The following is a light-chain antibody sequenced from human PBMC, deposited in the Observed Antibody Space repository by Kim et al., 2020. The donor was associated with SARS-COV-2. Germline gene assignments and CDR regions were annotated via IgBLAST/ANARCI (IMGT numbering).Light chain of an antibody. V-gene: IGKV3-11*01. CDR3: QQRSNWPIT. Sequence: LFPGEKPTLSCRASQSVSSYLAWYQQKPGQAPRLLIYDASNRATGIPARFSGSGSGTDFTLTISSLEPEDFAVYYCQQRSNWPITFGQGTRLEIK. J-gene: IGKJ5*01. CDR2: DAS. CDR1: QSVSSY.